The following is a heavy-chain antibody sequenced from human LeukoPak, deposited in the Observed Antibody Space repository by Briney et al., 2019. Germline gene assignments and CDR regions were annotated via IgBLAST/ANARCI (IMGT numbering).Heavy chain of an antibody. CDR1: GYTFTSHY. Sequence: SVKVSCQASGYTFTSHYLHWLRQAPGPGLEWMGVINHSGCCTNYAQKLQGRVTMTRDMSTSTVYMELSSLRSEDTAVYYCARGPDTAMGDYWGQGTLVTVSS. CDR3: ARGPDTAMGDY. CDR2: INHSGCCT. D-gene: IGHD5-18*01. J-gene: IGHJ4*02. V-gene: IGHV1-46*01.